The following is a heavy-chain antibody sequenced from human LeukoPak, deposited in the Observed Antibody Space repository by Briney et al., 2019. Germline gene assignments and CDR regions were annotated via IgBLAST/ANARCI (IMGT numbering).Heavy chain of an antibody. J-gene: IGHJ4*02. CDR3: ATIESGSPLDY. D-gene: IGHD3-22*01. Sequence: GESLKISCKGSGYNFPTSWVAWVRQLPGTGLEWMGIIYPGDSDTRYSPSFQGQVTISADKSISTAYLQWSSLKASDTAMYYCATIESGSPLDYWGQGTLVTVSS. CDR2: IYPGDSDT. CDR1: GYNFPTSW. V-gene: IGHV5-51*01.